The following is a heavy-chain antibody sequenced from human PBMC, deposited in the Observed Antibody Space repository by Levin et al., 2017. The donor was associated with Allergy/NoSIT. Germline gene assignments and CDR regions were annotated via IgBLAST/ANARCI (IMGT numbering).Heavy chain of an antibody. V-gene: IGHV3-21*01. CDR1: GFTFSSYS. Sequence: GGSLRLSCAASGFTFSSYSMNWVRQAPGKGLEWVSSISSSSSYIYYADSVKGRFTISRDNAKNSLYLQMNSLRAEDTAVYYCARDLLWFRELSAFDYWGQGTLVTVSS. J-gene: IGHJ4*02. CDR3: ARDLLWFRELSAFDY. D-gene: IGHD3-10*01. CDR2: ISSSSSYI.